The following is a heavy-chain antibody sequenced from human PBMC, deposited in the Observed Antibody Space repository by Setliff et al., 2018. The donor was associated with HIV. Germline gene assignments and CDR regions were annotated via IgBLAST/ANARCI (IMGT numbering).Heavy chain of an antibody. V-gene: IGHV4-59*08. D-gene: IGHD2-21*02. CDR3: AGSIVVVTAAPLT. CDR2: TYNSENI. CDR1: NGSINAYY. J-gene: IGHJ5*02. Sequence: TLSLTCSMFNGSINAYYWSWIRQSPGKGLEWIGSTYNSENINYNPSLKSRVSISVYTAKNQLSLKLSSVTAADTAVYYCAGSIVVVTAAPLTWGQGTLVTVSS.